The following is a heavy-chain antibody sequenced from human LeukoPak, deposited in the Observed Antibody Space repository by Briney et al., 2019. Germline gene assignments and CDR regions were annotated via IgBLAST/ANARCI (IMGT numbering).Heavy chain of an antibody. CDR2: INHSGST. D-gene: IGHD3-22*01. J-gene: IGHJ3*02. CDR3: ARSLHYYWVGAFDI. V-gene: IGHV4-34*01. Sequence: SETLSLTCAVYGGSFSGYYWSWIRQPPGKGLEWIGEINHSGSTNYNPSLKSRVTISVDTSKNQFSLKLSSVTAADTAVYYCARSLHYYWVGAFDIWGQGTMVTVSS. CDR1: GGSFSGYY.